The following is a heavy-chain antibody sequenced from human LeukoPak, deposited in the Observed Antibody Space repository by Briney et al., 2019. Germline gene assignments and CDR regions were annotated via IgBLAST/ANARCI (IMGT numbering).Heavy chain of an antibody. CDR2: INPNSGGT. CDR3: AREHETRITVAGTDYYYYYMDV. CDR1: GYTFTGYY. V-gene: IGHV1-2*02. Sequence: ASVKVSCKASGYTFTGYYMHWVRQAPGQGLEWMGWINPNSGGTNYAQKFQGRVTMTRDTSISTAYMELRSLRSDDTAVYYCAREHETRITVAGTDYYYYYMDVWGKGTTVTVSS. J-gene: IGHJ6*03. D-gene: IGHD6-19*01.